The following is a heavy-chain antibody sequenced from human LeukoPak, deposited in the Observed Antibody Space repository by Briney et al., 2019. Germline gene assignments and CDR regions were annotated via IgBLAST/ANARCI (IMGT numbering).Heavy chain of an antibody. Sequence: SETLSLTCTVSGDSISSSDYYWSWIRQPPGKELEWIASINYGGTTYYNPSLKSRVTISVDTSRNQFSLRLSSVTAADTAVYLCARYVVYGSGKYYFDYWGQGSLVTVSS. CDR2: INYGGTT. V-gene: IGHV4-39*01. D-gene: IGHD3-10*01. J-gene: IGHJ4*02. CDR1: GDSISSSDYY. CDR3: ARYVVYGSGKYYFDY.